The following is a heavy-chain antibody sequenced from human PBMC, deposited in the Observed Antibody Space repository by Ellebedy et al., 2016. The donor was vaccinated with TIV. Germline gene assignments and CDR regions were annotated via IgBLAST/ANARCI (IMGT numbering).Heavy chain of an antibody. Sequence: GESLKIPCAASGFPFSTYGMHWVRQAPGQGLEWVAVLWYDGFNKVYADSVQGRFTISRDNSTSTLYLEMKSLRVEDTAVYYCAREQSPYYEILTGSFDYWGQGALVTVSS. CDR2: LWYDGFNK. CDR3: AREQSPYYEILTGSFDY. CDR1: GFPFSTYG. V-gene: IGHV3-33*01. J-gene: IGHJ4*02. D-gene: IGHD3-9*01.